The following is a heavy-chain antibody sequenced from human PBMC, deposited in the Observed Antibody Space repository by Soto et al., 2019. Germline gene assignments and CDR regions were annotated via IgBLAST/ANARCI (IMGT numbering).Heavy chain of an antibody. CDR3: ARERKRGIAAAGAPNWFDP. J-gene: IGHJ5*02. CDR1: GGSFSGYY. CDR2: INHSGST. Sequence: QVQLQQWGAGLLKPSETLSLTCAVYGGSFSGYYWSWIRQPPGKGLEWIGAINHSGSTNYNPSLKSRVTISVDTSKNQFSLKLSSVTAADTAVYYCARERKRGIAAAGAPNWFDPWGQGTLVTVSS. D-gene: IGHD6-13*01. V-gene: IGHV4-34*01.